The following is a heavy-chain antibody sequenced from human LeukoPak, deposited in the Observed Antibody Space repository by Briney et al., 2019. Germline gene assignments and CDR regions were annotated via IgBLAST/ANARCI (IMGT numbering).Heavy chain of an antibody. J-gene: IGHJ4*02. CDR2: MHHSGNT. Sequence: TGGSLRLSCAASGFTFSSYAMSWVRQAPGKGLEWIGNMHHSGNTDNNPSLKSRVTISVDTSKNQFSLKLKSVTAADTAVYYCARDSWPEVVRFDYWGQGTLVTVSS. CDR1: GFTFSSYA. V-gene: IGHV4-38-2*02. D-gene: IGHD1-14*01. CDR3: ARDSWPEVVRFDY.